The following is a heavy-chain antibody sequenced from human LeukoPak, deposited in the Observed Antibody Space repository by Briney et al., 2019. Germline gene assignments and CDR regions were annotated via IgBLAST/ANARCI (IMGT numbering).Heavy chain of an antibody. Sequence: PSKTLSLTCTVSGGSLSSSSYYWGWIRQPPGKGLEWIGSIYYSGSTYYNPSLKSRVTISVDTSKNQFSLKLSSVTAAETAVYYCARRGSSPNYYYYYMDVWGKGTTVTVSS. CDR2: IYYSGST. J-gene: IGHJ6*03. V-gene: IGHV4-39*01. D-gene: IGHD6-6*01. CDR3: ARRGSSPNYYYYYMDV. CDR1: GGSLSSSSYY.